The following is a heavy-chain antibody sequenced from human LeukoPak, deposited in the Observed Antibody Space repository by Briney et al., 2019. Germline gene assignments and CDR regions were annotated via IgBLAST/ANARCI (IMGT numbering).Heavy chain of an antibody. D-gene: IGHD6-6*01. V-gene: IGHV4-39*07. CDR3: ARDSYASSSSLFVDY. CDR2: IYYSGST. Sequence: SETLSLTCTVSGGSISSSSYYWGWIRQPPGKGLEWIGSIYYSGSTYYNPSLKSRVTISVDTSKNQFSLKLSFVTAADTAVYYCARDSYASSSSLFVDYWGQGTLDTVSS. J-gene: IGHJ4*02. CDR1: GGSISSSSYY.